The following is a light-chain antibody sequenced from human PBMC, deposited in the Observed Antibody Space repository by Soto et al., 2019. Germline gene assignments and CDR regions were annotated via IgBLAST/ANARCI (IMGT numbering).Light chain of an antibody. V-gene: IGKV1-39*01. J-gene: IGKJ1*01. CDR3: QQSYSTPVT. CDR2: AAS. Sequence: DIQMTQSPCSLSASVGDRVTITCRASQSISSYLNWYQQKPGKAPKLLIYAASSLQSGVPSRFSGSGSGTDFTLTISSLQPEDFATYYCQQSYSTPVTFGQGTKVDI. CDR1: QSISSY.